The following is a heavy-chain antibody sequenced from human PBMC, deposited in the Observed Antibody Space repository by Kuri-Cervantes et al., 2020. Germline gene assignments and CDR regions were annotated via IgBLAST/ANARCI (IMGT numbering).Heavy chain of an antibody. V-gene: IGHV1-2*04. CDR2: INPNSGGT. CDR1: GYTFTGYY. D-gene: IGHD1-26*01. Sequence: ASVKVSCKASGYTFTGYYMHWVRQAPGQGLEWMGWINPNSGGTNYAQKFQGWVTMTRDTSISTAYMELSRLRSEDTAVYYCARVHSGSYGWFDPWGQGTLVTSPQ. CDR3: ARVHSGSYGWFDP. J-gene: IGHJ5*02.